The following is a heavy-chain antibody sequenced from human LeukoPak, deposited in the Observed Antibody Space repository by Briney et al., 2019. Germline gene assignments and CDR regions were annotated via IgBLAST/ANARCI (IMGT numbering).Heavy chain of an antibody. Sequence: PSETLSLTCAVSGGSISSNNWWTWVRQPPGKGLEWIGEIYHSGSTNYNPSLQSRVTISVDKSKNQFSLNLNSVTAADTAVYYCARGYRPFDYWGQGTLVTVSA. CDR1: GGSISSNNW. J-gene: IGHJ4*02. V-gene: IGHV4-4*02. D-gene: IGHD5-12*01. CDR2: IYHSGST. CDR3: ARGYRPFDY.